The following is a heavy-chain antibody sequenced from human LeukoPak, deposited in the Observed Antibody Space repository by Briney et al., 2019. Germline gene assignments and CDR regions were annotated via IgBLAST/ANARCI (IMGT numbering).Heavy chain of an antibody. D-gene: IGHD3-10*01. CDR3: AKDLSGRKGPFDY. Sequence: GGSLRLSCAASGFTFSSYGMHWVRQAPGKGLEWVAVIPSDGSNAYYADSVKGRFTMSRDNSKNTLFVQMNSLRAEDTAVYYCAKDLSGRKGPFDYWGQGTLVTVSS. CDR2: IPSDGSNA. CDR1: GFTFSSYG. J-gene: IGHJ4*02. V-gene: IGHV3-30*18.